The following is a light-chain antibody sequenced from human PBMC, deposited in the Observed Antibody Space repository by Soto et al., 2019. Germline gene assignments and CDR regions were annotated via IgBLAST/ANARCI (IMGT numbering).Light chain of an antibody. CDR1: ESVSSN. J-gene: IGKJ2*01. CDR3: QQYSSTPHT. CDR2: GAS. V-gene: IGKV3-20*01. Sequence: EKVMTQSPATLSVSPGERVTLSCRASESVSSNLAWYHQRPGQAPRLLIYGASTRATGIPDRFRGTGSGTDFTLIVNKLEPEDFAVYYCQQYSSTPHTFGQGTKVDIK.